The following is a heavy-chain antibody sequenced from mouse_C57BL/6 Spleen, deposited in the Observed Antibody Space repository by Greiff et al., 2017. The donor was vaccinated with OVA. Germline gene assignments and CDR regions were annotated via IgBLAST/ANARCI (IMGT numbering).Heavy chain of an antibody. D-gene: IGHD1-1*01. CDR3: ARRDTTVVATDWYFDV. Sequence: EVKLMESGGGLVKPGGSLKLSCAASGFTFSDYGMHWVRQAPEKGLEWVAYISSGSSTIYYADTVKGRFTISRDNAKNTLFLQMTSLRSEDTAMYYCARRDTTVVATDWYFDVWGTGTTVTVSS. CDR2: ISSGSSTI. V-gene: IGHV5-17*01. CDR1: GFTFSDYG. J-gene: IGHJ1*03.